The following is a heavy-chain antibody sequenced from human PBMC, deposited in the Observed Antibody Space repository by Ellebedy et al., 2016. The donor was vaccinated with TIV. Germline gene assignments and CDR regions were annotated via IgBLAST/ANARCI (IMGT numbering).Heavy chain of an antibody. V-gene: IGHV1-2*02. D-gene: IGHD3-3*01. CDR2: INPNSGGT. CDR1: GYTFTSYD. CDR3: ARDLRITIFGDPPRVEFNP. Sequence: ASVKVSXKASGYTFTSYDVNWVRQATGQGLEWMGWINPNSGGTNHAQKFQGRVTMTRDTSISTAYMELSRLRSDDTAVYYCARDLRITIFGDPPRVEFNPWGQGTLVTVSS. J-gene: IGHJ5*02.